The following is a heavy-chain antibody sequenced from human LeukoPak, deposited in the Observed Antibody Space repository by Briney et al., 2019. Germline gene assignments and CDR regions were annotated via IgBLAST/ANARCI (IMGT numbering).Heavy chain of an antibody. CDR2: IYPRDSDV. CDR1: GHSFTSYW. V-gene: IGHV5-51*01. D-gene: IGHD5-18*01. Sequence: GESLKISCKDSGHSFTSYWFGWVRQMPGKGLEWMGIIYPRDSDVRYSPSFQGQVTISADKSISTAYLQWSSLKASDTAMYYCARPGTAMASDAFDIWGQGTMVTVSS. J-gene: IGHJ3*02. CDR3: ARPGTAMASDAFDI.